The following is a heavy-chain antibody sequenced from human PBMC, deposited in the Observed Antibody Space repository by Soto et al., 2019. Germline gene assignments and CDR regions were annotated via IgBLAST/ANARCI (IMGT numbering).Heavy chain of an antibody. CDR1: GGSISSGDW. J-gene: IGHJ4*02. CDR2: ISHSGSK. V-gene: IGHV4-4*02. CDR3: APRGCDSTFGSLDN. Sequence: QVQLQESGPGLVKPSGILSLTCAVSGGSISSGDWCWSWVRQSPGRGLEGIGEISHSGSKRCNPSLKKLVTISADKSANQFSLRLTSVTAADTAVYYCAPRGCDSTFGSLDNWGQGALVTVSS. D-gene: IGHD2-21*02.